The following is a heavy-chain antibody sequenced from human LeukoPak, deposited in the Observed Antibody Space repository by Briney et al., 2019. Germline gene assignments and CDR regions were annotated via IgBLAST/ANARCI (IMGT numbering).Heavy chain of an antibody. CDR2: IYYSGST. CDR1: GGSISSYY. Sequence: SETLSLTCTVSGGSISSYYWSWIRQPPGKGLEWIGYIYYSGSTNYNPSLKSRVTISVDTSKNQFSLKLSSVTAADTAVYYCARSQAGRYDAFDIWGQGTTVTVSS. CDR3: ARSQAGRYDAFDI. V-gene: IGHV4-59*08. J-gene: IGHJ3*02. D-gene: IGHD1-26*01.